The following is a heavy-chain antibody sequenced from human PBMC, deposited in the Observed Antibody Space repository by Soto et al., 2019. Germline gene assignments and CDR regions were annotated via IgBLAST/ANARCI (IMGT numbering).Heavy chain of an antibody. J-gene: IGHJ4*02. CDR2: IYYSGST. Sequence: QGQLQESGPGLVKPSQPLSLTCTVSVGSISSGGYSWSWIRQHPGKGLEWIESIYYSGSTDYNPSLKSRVTISVDTSKNQFSLKLSSVTSADTDVYYCARGVLHWGQGTLVTVSS. D-gene: IGHD3-16*01. V-gene: IGHV4-31*03. CDR3: ARGVLH. CDR1: VGSISSGGYS.